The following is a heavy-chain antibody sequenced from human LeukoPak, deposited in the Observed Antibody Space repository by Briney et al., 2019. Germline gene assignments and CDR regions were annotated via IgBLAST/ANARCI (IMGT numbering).Heavy chain of an antibody. J-gene: IGHJ4*02. CDR3: ARDTRRAAYYYDSSGYAFDY. CDR1: GFTFSDHY. V-gene: IGHV3-11*04. D-gene: IGHD3-22*01. Sequence: GGSLRLSCAVSGFTFSDHYMDWVRQAPGKGLEWVSYISSSGSTIYYADSVKGRFTISRDNAKNSLYLQMNSLRAEDTAVYYCARDTRRAAYYYDSSGYAFDYWGQGTLVTVSS. CDR2: ISSSGSTI.